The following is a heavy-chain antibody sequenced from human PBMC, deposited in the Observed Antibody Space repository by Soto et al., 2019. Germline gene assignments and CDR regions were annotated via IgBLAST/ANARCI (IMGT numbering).Heavy chain of an antibody. D-gene: IGHD2-8*01. CDR2: INHSGST. J-gene: IGHJ4*02. Sequence: SETLSLTCAVYGGSFSGYYWSWIRQPPGKGLEWIGEINHSGSTNYNPSLKSRVTISVDTSKNQFSLKLSSVTAADKAVYYCALGYCTNGVCLDYWGQGTLVTVSS. CDR1: GGSFSGYY. V-gene: IGHV4-34*01. CDR3: ALGYCTNGVCLDY.